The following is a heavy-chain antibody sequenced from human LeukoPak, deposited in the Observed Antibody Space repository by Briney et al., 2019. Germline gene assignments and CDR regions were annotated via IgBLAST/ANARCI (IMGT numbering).Heavy chain of an antibody. D-gene: IGHD6-13*01. Sequence: GGSLRLFCAASGFTFSHHWMHWVRQVPGKGLVWVSRINSDGSGTTYADSVKGRFTISRDNARNTLYLQMNSLRAEDTAVHYCARATSYSNYGMDVWGRGTTVTVSS. J-gene: IGHJ6*02. CDR3: ARATSYSNYGMDV. CDR2: INSDGSGT. CDR1: GFTFSHHW. V-gene: IGHV3-74*01.